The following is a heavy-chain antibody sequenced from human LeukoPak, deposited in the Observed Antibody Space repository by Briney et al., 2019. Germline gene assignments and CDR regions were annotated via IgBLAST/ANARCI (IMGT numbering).Heavy chain of an antibody. CDR2: INPNSGGT. Sequence: ASVKVSCKASGYTFTGYYMHWVRQAPGQGLEWMGWINPNSGGTNYAQKFQGRVTMTRDTSISTAYMELSRLRSDDTAVCYCARVSVATTPYYFDYWGQGTLVTVSS. CDR3: ARVSVATTPYYFDY. CDR1: GYTFTGYY. D-gene: IGHD6-19*01. V-gene: IGHV1-2*02. J-gene: IGHJ4*02.